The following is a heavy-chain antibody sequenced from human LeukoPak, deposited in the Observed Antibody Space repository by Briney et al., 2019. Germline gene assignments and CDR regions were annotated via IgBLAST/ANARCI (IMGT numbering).Heavy chain of an antibody. CDR1: GFTFSSYG. V-gene: IGHV3-21*01. Sequence: GGSLRLSCAASGFTFSSYGMHWVRQAPGKGLEWVSSISRSGGSTYYAESVRGRLTISRDNAESSVYLHVNSLRVEDTAIYYCVRGDKRDYWGQGTLVTVAS. CDR3: VRGDKRDY. D-gene: IGHD5-24*01. CDR2: ISRSGGST. J-gene: IGHJ4*01.